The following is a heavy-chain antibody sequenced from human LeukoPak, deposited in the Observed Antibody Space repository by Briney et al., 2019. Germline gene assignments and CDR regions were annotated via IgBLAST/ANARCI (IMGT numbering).Heavy chain of an antibody. CDR2: IYYSGST. V-gene: IGHV4-39*01. Sequence: PSETLSLTCTVSGGSISSSNYYSGWIRPPPGKGLEWIGSIYYSGSTYYNPSLKRRVNISVDTSKKQFSLRLSSVTAADTAVYYCARSYCSSTSCYAVGAFDIWGQGTLVTVSS. J-gene: IGHJ3*02. D-gene: IGHD2-2*01. CDR3: ARSYCSSTSCYAVGAFDI. CDR1: GGSISSSNYY.